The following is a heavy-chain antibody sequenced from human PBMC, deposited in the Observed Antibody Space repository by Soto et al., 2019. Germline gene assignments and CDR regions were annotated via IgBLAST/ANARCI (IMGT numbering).Heavy chain of an antibody. V-gene: IGHV1-18*01. J-gene: IGHJ4*02. Sequence: QVQLVQSGAEVKKPGASVKVSCKASGYTFTSYAISWVRQAPGQGLEWMGWISAYNGNTNYAQKLQGRVTMTTDTSTTTXXXXXXXXXXXXXXXXXXXXXGPPAGYWGQGTLVTVSS. CDR1: GYTFTSYA. CDR2: ISAYNGNT. CDR3: XXXGPPAGY.